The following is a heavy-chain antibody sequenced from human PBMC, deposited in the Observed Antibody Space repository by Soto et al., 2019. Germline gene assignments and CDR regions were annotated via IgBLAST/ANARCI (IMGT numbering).Heavy chain of an antibody. V-gene: IGHV3-9*01. D-gene: IGHD6-6*01. CDR1: GFTFDDYA. Sequence: LRLSCAASGFTFDDYAMHWVRQAPGKGLEWVSGISWNSGSIGYADSVKGRFTISRDNAKNSLYLQMNSLRAEDTALYYCAKAYFLEYRSSSSFSGDAFDIWGQGTMVTVSS. CDR3: AKAYFLEYRSSSSFSGDAFDI. CDR2: ISWNSGSI. J-gene: IGHJ3*02.